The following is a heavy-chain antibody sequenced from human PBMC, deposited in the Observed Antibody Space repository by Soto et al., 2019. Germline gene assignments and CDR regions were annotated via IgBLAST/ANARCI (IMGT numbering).Heavy chain of an antibody. CDR2: ISYDGSNK. D-gene: IGHD3-10*01. Sequence: QVQLVESGGGVVQPGRSLRLSCAASGFTFSSYAMHWVRQAPGKGLEWVAVISYDGSNKYYAESVKGRFTISRDKSKNTLYLQMNSLRAEDTAVYYCARGGQGVYWGQGTLVTVSS. V-gene: IGHV3-30-3*01. J-gene: IGHJ4*02. CDR3: ARGGQGVY. CDR1: GFTFSSYA.